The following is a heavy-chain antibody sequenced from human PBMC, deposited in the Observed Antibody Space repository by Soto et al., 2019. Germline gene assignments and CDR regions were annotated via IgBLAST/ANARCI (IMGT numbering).Heavy chain of an antibody. D-gene: IGHD3-3*02. J-gene: IGHJ6*02. CDR3: ARFSTLGKDYGVDV. CDR1: SGSISSSDYY. V-gene: IGHV4-30-4*01. CDR2: INYSGRP. Sequence: SETLSLTCSVSSGSISSSDYYWSLIRQPPGKGLEWIGYINYSGRPSYKPSLKSRVSISIDPSTNQFSLGRTSVAAADTAVYFCARFSTLGKDYGVDVWGQGTTVTVSS.